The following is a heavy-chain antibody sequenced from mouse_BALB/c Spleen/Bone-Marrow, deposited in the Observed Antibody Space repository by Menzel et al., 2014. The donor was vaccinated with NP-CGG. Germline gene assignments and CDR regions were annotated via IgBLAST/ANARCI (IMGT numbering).Heavy chain of an antibody. CDR1: GFTFSSYA. J-gene: IGHJ2*01. CDR2: ISSGGSYT. Sequence: DVMLVESGGGLVKPGGSLKLPCAASGFTFSSYAMSWVRQTPEKRLEWVATISSGGSYTYYPDSVKGRFTISRDNAKNTLYLQMSSLRSEDTAKYYCARHITTVVADYWGQGTTLTVSS. V-gene: IGHV5-9-3*01. CDR3: ARHITTVVADY. D-gene: IGHD1-1*01.